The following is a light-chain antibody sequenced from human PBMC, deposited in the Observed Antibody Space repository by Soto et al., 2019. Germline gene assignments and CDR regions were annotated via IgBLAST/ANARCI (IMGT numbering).Light chain of an antibody. J-gene: IGKJ4*01. CDR1: QDIISS. CDR2: DAS. V-gene: IGKV3-11*01. CDR3: QQRSKWPPLT. Sequence: EIVLTQSPATLSLSPGETATLSCRASQDIISSLAWYQQKPGQAPGLLIYDASNRATGVPARFSGGGSGTDFTLTISSLEPEDFAVYYCQQRSKWPPLTFGGGTKVEIK.